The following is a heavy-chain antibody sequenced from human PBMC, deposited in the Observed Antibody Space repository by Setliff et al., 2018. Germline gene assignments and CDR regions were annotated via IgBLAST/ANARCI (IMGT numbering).Heavy chain of an antibody. V-gene: IGHV4-39*07. CDR1: GGSINSMSYY. J-gene: IGHJ1*01. CDR3: ARVDFTMIQGVIGH. D-gene: IGHD3-10*01. CDR2: IYHSGSS. Sequence: SETLSLTCTVSGGSINSMSYYWGWIRQPPGKGLEWIGSIYHSGSSYYNPSLRSRVTISVDTSRNQFSLKLSSVTAADTAVYYCARVDFTMIQGVIGHWGQGTLVTVS.